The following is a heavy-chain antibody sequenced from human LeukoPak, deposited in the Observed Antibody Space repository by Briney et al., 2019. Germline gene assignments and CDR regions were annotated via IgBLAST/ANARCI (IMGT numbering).Heavy chain of an antibody. Sequence: GGSLRLSCAASGFTFSSYSMNWVRQARGKGREWVSSISSSSSYIYYADSVKGRFTISRDNAKNSLYLQMNSLRAEDTAVYYCARDWGYCSSTSCSRPIDYWGQGTLVTVSS. CDR2: ISSSSSYI. CDR3: ARDWGYCSSTSCSRPIDY. D-gene: IGHD2-2*01. CDR1: GFTFSSYS. V-gene: IGHV3-21*01. J-gene: IGHJ4*02.